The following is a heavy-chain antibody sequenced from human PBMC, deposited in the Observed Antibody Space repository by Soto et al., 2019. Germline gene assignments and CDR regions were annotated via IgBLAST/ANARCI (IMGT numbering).Heavy chain of an antibody. CDR2: IYYSGST. J-gene: IGHJ5*02. V-gene: IGHV4-59*08. D-gene: IGHD3-10*01. Sequence: QVQLLESGPGLVKPSETLSLTCTVSRGSISSNYWSWIRQPPGKGLEWIGYIYYSGSTNYNPSLKSRGTMSVDTSNNQYSLKLSSVTAADTAVYYCARLGMVRGVLFDPWGQGTLVTVSS. CDR1: RGSISSNY. CDR3: ARLGMVRGVLFDP.